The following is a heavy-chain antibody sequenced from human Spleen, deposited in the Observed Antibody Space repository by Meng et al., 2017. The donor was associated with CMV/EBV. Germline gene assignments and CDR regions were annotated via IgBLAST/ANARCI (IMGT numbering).Heavy chain of an antibody. CDR3: ARRYCSSTSCFYNWFDP. CDR2: IKQDGSEK. V-gene: IGHV3-7*01. D-gene: IGHD2-2*01. Sequence: GESLKISCAASGFTFRSYSMNWVRQAPGKGLEWVANIKQDGSEKYYVDSVKGRFTISRDNAKNSLYLQMNSLRAEDTAVYYCARRYCSSTSCFYNWFDPWGQGTLVTVSS. CDR1: GFTFRSYS. J-gene: IGHJ5*02.